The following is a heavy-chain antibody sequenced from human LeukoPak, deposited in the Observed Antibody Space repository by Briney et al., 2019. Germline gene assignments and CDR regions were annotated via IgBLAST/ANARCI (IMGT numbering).Heavy chain of an antibody. Sequence: PGGSLRLSCAGSGFTFGTHGMNWVRQAPGKGLEWVSSMSGSGLSTSYADSVKGRFTISRDSSKNTVYLLMNNLRAEDTAMYFCARASTVMKPFDYWGQGTLVTVSS. V-gene: IGHV3-23*01. CDR3: ARASTVMKPFDY. D-gene: IGHD4-17*01. J-gene: IGHJ4*02. CDR2: MSGSGLST. CDR1: GFTFGTHG.